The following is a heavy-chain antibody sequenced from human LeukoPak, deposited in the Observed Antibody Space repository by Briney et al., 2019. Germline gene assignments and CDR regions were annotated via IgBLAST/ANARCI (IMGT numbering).Heavy chain of an antibody. CDR2: ISGGGVTT. D-gene: IGHD1-26*01. V-gene: IGHV3-23*01. CDR3: AKDANGSSRRWFDP. CDR1: GFTFSNYA. J-gene: IGHJ5*02. Sequence: PGGSLRLSCEASGFTFSNYAMSWVRQAPGKGLEWVSVISGGGVTTDYADSVKGRFTISRDNSKNTLYLQMNSLRAEDTAVYYCAKDANGSSRRWFDPWGQGTLVTVSS.